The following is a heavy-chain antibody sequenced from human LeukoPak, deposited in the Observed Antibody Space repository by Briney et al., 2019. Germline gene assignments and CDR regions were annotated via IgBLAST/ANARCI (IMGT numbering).Heavy chain of an antibody. CDR1: GCRFGDHG. CDR3: ARGDSSGWYFDD. J-gene: IGHJ4*02. D-gene: IGHD6-19*01. CDR2: INWNRGST. Sequence: PGGSLRLSCTAPGCRFGDHGMAWVRQGPGKGLEWVWGINWNRGSTVYADSVKGRFTISTDNAKNSLYFQMTSLRADDTALYYCARGDSSGWYFDDWGQGTLVTVSS. V-gene: IGHV3-20*04.